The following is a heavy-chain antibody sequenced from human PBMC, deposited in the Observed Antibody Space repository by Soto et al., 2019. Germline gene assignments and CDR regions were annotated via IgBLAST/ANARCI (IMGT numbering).Heavy chain of an antibody. CDR3: GGGGDY. J-gene: IGHJ4*02. CDR1: GFTFSTYE. Sequence: EVQLLESGGGLVQPGGSLRLSCAASGFTFSTYEMNWVRQAPGKGLEWVSHISNSGNTIYYADSVKGRFTISRDNAKNSLYLQRDSLRADDTAVYYWGGGGDYWGQGALVTVSS. D-gene: IGHD3-16*01. CDR2: ISNSGNTI. V-gene: IGHV3-48*03.